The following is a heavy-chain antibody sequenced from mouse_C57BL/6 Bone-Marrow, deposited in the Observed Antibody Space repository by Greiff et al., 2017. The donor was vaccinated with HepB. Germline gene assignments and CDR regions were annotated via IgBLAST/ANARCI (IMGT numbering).Heavy chain of an antibody. CDR1: GYAFTNYL. J-gene: IGHJ4*01. Sequence: QVQLKESGAELVRPGTSVKVSCKASGYAFTNYLIEWVKQRPGQGLEWIGVINPGSGGTNYNEKFKGKATLTVDTSSSTAYMQLSSLTSEDSAVYYCARTGTKFDYWGQGTSVTVSS. CDR3: ARTGTKFDY. CDR2: INPGSGGT. D-gene: IGHD4-1*01. V-gene: IGHV1-54*01.